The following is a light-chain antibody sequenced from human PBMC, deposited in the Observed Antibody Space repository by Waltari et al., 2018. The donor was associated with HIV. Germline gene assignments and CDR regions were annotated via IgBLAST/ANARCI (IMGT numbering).Light chain of an antibody. CDR3: QSYDISLSGWV. CDR2: GNT. CDR1: SSNIGAGSD. V-gene: IGLV1-40*01. Sequence: QSVLTQPPSVSGAPGQRVTISCTGSSSNIGAGSDVHRYQQFPGTAPKVLIYGNTYRPSGVPDRFSGSKSGSSASLLITGLQAEDDADYYCQSYDISLSGWVFGGGTKLTVL. J-gene: IGLJ3*02.